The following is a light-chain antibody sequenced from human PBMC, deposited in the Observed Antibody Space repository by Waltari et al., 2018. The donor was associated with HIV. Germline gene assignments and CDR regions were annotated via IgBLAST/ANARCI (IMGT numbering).Light chain of an antibody. J-gene: IGLJ1*01. CDR1: KMGEKY. Sequence: SFELTQPPSLSVSPGQTANISCSGAKMGEKYVSWYQQKSGQSPVVVIFQDKRRPSGISERFSGSNSGNTATLTISGTQPIDEADYYCQAWDRTTGVFGTGTKLTVL. V-gene: IGLV3-1*01. CDR3: QAWDRTTGV. CDR2: QDK.